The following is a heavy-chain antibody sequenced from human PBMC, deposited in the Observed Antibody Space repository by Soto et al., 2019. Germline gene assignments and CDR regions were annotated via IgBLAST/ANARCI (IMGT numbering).Heavy chain of an antibody. CDR2: ISGGGGST. D-gene: IGHD2-15*01. V-gene: IGHV3-23*01. CDR3: AIPHEYCSGATCYFHFCY. CDR1: GFIFNTYG. Sequence: GGSLRLSCVVSGFIFNTYGMSWVRQAPGKGLEWVSSISGGGGSTYYAESVKGRFTISRDNSKNTLYLQMNSLRDEDTAVFYCAIPHEYCSGATCYFHFCYWGQGTLVTVSS. J-gene: IGHJ4*02.